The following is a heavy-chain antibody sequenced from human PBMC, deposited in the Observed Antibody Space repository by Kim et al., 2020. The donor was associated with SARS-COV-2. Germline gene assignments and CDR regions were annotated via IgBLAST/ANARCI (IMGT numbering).Heavy chain of an antibody. V-gene: IGHV4-39*07. CDR2: IFYSGST. CDR1: GGSISSSNYY. CDR3: ARGKSLYYYDSTSYHPFDY. D-gene: IGHD3-22*01. Sequence: SETLSLTCTVSGGSISSSNYYWGWIRQPPGKGLEWIGSIFYSGSTYYNPSLKSRVTISVDTSKNQFSLKLSSVTAADTAVYYCARGKSLYYYDSTSYHPFDYWGQGTLVTVSS. J-gene: IGHJ4*02.